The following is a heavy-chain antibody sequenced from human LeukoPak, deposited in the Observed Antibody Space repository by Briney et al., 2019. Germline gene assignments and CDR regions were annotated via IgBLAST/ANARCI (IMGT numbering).Heavy chain of an antibody. D-gene: IGHD1-26*01. CDR1: GFSFSLYW. V-gene: IGHV3-7*03. Sequence: RGSLRLSCAASGFSFSLYWMNWVRRAPGKGLEWLANIKEDGTKKYYVDSVKGRFTISRDNAKDSLYLQMNSLRAEDTAVYYCARDKIVGATNFDYWGQGTLVTVSS. J-gene: IGHJ4*02. CDR2: IKEDGTKK. CDR3: ARDKIVGATNFDY.